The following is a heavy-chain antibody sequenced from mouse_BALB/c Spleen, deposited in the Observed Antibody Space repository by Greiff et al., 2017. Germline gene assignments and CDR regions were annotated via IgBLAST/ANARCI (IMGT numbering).Heavy chain of an antibody. V-gene: IGHV1-39*01. CDR3: ATYYYGSSWFAY. Sequence: EVKLQESGPELEKPGASVKISCKASGYSFTGYNMNWVKQSNGKSLEWIGNIDPYYGGTSYNQKFKGKATLTVDKSSSTGYMQLKSLTSEDSAVYYCATYYYGSSWFAYWGQGTLVTVSA. D-gene: IGHD1-1*01. CDR2: IDPYYGGT. J-gene: IGHJ3*01. CDR1: GYSFTGYN.